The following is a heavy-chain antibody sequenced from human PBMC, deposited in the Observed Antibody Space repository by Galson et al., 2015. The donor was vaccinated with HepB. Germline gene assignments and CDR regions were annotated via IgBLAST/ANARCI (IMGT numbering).Heavy chain of an antibody. Sequence: SLRLSCAASGFTFSDYYMSWIRQAPGKGLEWVSYISSSSSYTNYADSVKGRFTISRDNAKNSLYLQMNSLRAEDTAVYYCARVGVRPPNSYGDYDRNPLYFDYWGQGTLVTVSS. CDR1: GFTFSDYY. CDR2: ISSSSSYT. V-gene: IGHV3-11*06. D-gene: IGHD4-17*01. J-gene: IGHJ4*02. CDR3: ARVGVRPPNSYGDYDRNPLYFDY.